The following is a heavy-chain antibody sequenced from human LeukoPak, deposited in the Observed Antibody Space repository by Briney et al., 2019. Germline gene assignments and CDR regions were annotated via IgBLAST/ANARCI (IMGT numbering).Heavy chain of an antibody. D-gene: IGHD3-10*01. Sequence: ASVTVSFTASGYTFTIYDINWVRQAPGQGLEWMGCMNPNSGNTGYEQKFQGRVTMTRNTSISTAYMELSSLRSEDTAVYYCARGLWFGETSPSYYGMDVWGQGTTVTVSS. CDR2: MNPNSGNT. CDR1: GYTFTIYD. CDR3: ARGLWFGETSPSYYGMDV. J-gene: IGHJ6*02. V-gene: IGHV1-8*01.